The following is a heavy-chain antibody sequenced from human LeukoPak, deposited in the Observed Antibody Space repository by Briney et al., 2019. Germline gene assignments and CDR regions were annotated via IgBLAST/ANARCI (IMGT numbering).Heavy chain of an antibody. Sequence: GGSLRLSCAASGFTFSSYEMNWVRRAPRKGLEWVSYISSSGSTIYYADSVKGRFTISRDNAKNSLYLQMNSLRAEDTAVYYCARDSGIAAAGMVYWGQGTLVTVSS. J-gene: IGHJ4*02. CDR3: ARDSGIAAAGMVY. CDR1: GFTFSSYE. D-gene: IGHD6-13*01. V-gene: IGHV3-48*03. CDR2: ISSSGSTI.